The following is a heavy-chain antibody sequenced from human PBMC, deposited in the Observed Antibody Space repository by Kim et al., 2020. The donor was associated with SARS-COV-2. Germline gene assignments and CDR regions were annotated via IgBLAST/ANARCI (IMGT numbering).Heavy chain of an antibody. CDR1: GGTFSSYA. CDR2: IIPIFGTA. D-gene: IGHD5-12*01. V-gene: IGHV1-69*13. Sequence: SVKVSCKASGGTFSSYAISWVRQAPGQGLEWMGGIIPIFGTANYAQKFQGRVTITADESTSTACMELSSLRSEDTAVYYCARDKDGYNPDSHYYYYGMDVWGQGTTVTVSS. J-gene: IGHJ6*02. CDR3: ARDKDGYNPDSHYYYYGMDV.